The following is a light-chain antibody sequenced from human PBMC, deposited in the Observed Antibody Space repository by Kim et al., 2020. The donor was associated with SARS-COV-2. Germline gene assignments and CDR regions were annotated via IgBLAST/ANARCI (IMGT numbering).Light chain of an antibody. J-gene: IGLJ2*01. CDR2: SND. CDR3: AAWDDSLNGVI. V-gene: IGLV1-44*01. CDR1: RSNSGSNA. Sequence: GQRVTISCSGSRSNSGSNAVNWYQQLTGTAPKLLIYSNDHRPSGVPDRFSGSKSGTSASLAISGLQSEDEADYYCAAWDDSLNGVIFGGGTQLTVL.